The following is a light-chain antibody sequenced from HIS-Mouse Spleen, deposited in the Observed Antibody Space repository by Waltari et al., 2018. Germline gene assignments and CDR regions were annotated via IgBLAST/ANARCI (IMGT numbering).Light chain of an antibody. V-gene: IGKV1-9*01. Sequence: DIQLTQSTTFLSASVGDRVTITCRASQGISSYLAWYQQKPGKAPKLLIYAASTLQSRVPSRFSGSGSGTEFTLTISSLQPEDFATYYCQQLNSYPPTFGQGTKVEIK. CDR2: AAS. CDR1: QGISSY. CDR3: QQLNSYPPT. J-gene: IGKJ1*01.